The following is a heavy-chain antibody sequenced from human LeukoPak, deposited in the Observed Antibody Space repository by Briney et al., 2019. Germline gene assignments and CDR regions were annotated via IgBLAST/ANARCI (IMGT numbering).Heavy chain of an antibody. Sequence: GGSLRLSCAASGFTFSSYAMSWVRQAPGKGLEWVAAISGSGGSTYYADSVKGRFTISRDNSKNTLYLQMNSLRAEDTAVYYCAKARVIVGATISYYFDYWGQGTLVTLSS. J-gene: IGHJ4*02. CDR1: GFTFSSYA. V-gene: IGHV3-23*01. CDR2: ISGSGGST. D-gene: IGHD1-26*01. CDR3: AKARVIVGATISYYFDY.